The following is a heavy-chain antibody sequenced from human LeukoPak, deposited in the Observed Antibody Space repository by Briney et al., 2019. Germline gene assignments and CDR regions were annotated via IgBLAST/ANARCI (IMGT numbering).Heavy chain of an antibody. Sequence: PGGSLRLSCAASGLIFSSYAMTWVRQAPGKGLEWVSSFGLYGGTTHYADSVKGRFTISRDNSTNTLYLQMTSLRADDTAVYYCVKDSSTTSWYFAFDVWGQGTMVAVSS. J-gene: IGHJ3*01. D-gene: IGHD2-2*01. CDR3: VKDSSTTSWYFAFDV. CDR2: FGLYGGTT. V-gene: IGHV3-23*01. CDR1: GLIFSSYA.